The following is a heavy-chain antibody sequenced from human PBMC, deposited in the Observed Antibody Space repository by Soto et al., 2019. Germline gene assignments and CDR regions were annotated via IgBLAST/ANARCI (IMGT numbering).Heavy chain of an antibody. CDR3: AREFRSSSTNWFDP. CDR1: GFTVSSNY. J-gene: IGHJ5*02. Sequence: EVQLVESGGGLIQPGGSLRLSCAASGFTVSSNYMSWVRQAPGKGLEWVSVIYSGGSTYYADSVKGRFTISRDNSKNTLYLQINSLRAEDTAVYYCAREFRSSSTNWFDPWGQGTLVTVSS. V-gene: IGHV3-53*01. D-gene: IGHD6-13*01. CDR2: IYSGGST.